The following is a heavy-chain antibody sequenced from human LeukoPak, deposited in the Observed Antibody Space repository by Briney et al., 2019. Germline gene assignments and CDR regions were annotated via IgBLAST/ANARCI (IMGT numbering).Heavy chain of an antibody. CDR3: ARNGGSGTYYDGSFDY. Sequence: SESLSLTSTVSGGAISSYYWSWIRHSARKGLEWIGRIYTSGSTDYNPSLKSRVTMSVDTSKNQFSLKLSSVPAADTATYYCARNGGSGTYYDGSFDYWGQGNLVTVSS. CDR2: IYTSGST. J-gene: IGHJ4*02. CDR1: GGAISSYY. V-gene: IGHV4-4*07. D-gene: IGHD1-26*01.